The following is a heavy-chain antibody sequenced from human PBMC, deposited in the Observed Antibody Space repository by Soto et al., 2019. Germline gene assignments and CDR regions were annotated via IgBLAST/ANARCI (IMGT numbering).Heavy chain of an antibody. J-gene: IGHJ4*02. Sequence: WGSLRLSCAASGFTFIDYYMIFIRQFPGKGPEWVSYISSSSGHTNYADSVRGRFAISRDNAKNSLFLQMNSLRAEDTAVYYCARGQDSGGFIWGQGILVTVSS. CDR2: ISSSSGHT. CDR3: ARGQDSGGFI. D-gene: IGHD1-26*01. CDR1: GFTFIDYY. V-gene: IGHV3-11*06.